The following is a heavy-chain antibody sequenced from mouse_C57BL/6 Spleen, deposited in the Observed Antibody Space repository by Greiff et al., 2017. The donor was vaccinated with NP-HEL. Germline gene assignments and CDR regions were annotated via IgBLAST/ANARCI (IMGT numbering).Heavy chain of an antibody. CDR3: AREYYYGSSYVYFDY. D-gene: IGHD1-1*01. J-gene: IGHJ2*01. Sequence: VQLQQPGAELVKPGASVKMSCKASGYTFTSYWITWVKQRPGQGLEWIGDIYPGSGSTNYNEKFKSKATLTVDTSSSTAYMQRSSLTSEDSAVYYCAREYYYGSSYVYFDYWGQGTTLTVSS. CDR1: GYTFTSYW. V-gene: IGHV1-55*01. CDR2: IYPGSGST.